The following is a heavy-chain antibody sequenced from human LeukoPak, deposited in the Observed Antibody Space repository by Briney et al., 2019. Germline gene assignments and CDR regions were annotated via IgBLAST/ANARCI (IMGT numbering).Heavy chain of an antibody. CDR1: GHTFTSHD. CDR3: ARGPAYSEYGVLGYSHYSMDV. CDR2: MNPNSGAT. J-gene: IGHJ6*03. D-gene: IGHD4-17*01. Sequence: ASVKVSCKASGHTFTSHDINWVRQATGQGLEWMGWMNPNSGATGYAQKFRGRITMTRDTSLTTAYMELSSLRSEDTALYYCARGPAYSEYGVLGYSHYSMDVWGKGTTVTVS. V-gene: IGHV1-8*01.